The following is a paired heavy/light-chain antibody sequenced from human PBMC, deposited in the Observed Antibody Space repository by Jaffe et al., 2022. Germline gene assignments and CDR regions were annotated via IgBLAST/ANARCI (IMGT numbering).Heavy chain of an antibody. CDR2: ISAYNGNT. D-gene: IGHD2-15*01. CDR1: GYTFSNYG. J-gene: IGHJ1*01. CDR3: TRGGYCSGGSCYSGQYFQH. Sequence: QVQLVQSGAEVKKPGASVKVSCKASGYTFSNYGISWVRQAPGQGLEWIGWISAYNGNTNSAQKLQGRVTMTTDTSTSTAYMELRSLRSDDTAMYYCTRGGYCSGGSCYSGQYFQHWGQGTLVTVSS. V-gene: IGHV1-18*01.
Light chain of an antibody. Sequence: EIVLTQFPGTLSLSPGERATLSCRASQSVSNSYLAWYQQKPGQAPRLLIYGASSRATGIPDRFSGSGSATDFTLTISRLEPEDFAVYYCQQYGSSPYTFGQGTELEIK. J-gene: IGKJ2*01. CDR3: QQYGSSPYT. CDR1: QSVSNSY. CDR2: GAS. V-gene: IGKV3-20*01.